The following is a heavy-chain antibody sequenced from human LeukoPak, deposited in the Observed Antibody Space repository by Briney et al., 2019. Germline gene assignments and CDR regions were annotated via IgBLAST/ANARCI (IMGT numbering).Heavy chain of an antibody. CDR1: GFTFSGYE. J-gene: IGHJ4*02. CDR3: ARESPHCSCVSCFFDY. Sequence: PGGSLRLSCAASGFTFSGYEMNWVRQAPGKGLEWVSYITSSGRTRYYADSVKGRFTLSRDNAKNSLYLQMNSLRAEDMAIYYCARESPHCSCVSCFFDYWGQGTLVTVSS. V-gene: IGHV3-48*03. D-gene: IGHD2-15*01. CDR2: ITSSGRTR.